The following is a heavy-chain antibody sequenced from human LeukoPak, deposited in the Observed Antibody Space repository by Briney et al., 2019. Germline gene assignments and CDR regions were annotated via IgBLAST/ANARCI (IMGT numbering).Heavy chain of an antibody. Sequence: SETLSLTCTVSGGSISSSTYYWGWIRQPPGKGLEWIGSIYYSGSTYNNPSLKSRVTIFVDTSKNQFSLKLSSVTATDTAVYYCARTYGDYDDAFDVWGQGTMVTVSS. J-gene: IGHJ3*01. CDR1: GGSISSSTYY. D-gene: IGHD4-17*01. V-gene: IGHV4-39*01. CDR2: IYYSGST. CDR3: ARTYGDYDDAFDV.